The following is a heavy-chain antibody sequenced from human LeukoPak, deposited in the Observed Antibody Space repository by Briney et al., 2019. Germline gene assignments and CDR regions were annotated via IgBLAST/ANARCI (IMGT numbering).Heavy chain of an antibody. D-gene: IGHD2-2*01. CDR1: GFTFSSYA. Sequence: GGSLRLSCAASGFTFSSYAMSWVRQAPGKGLEWVSAISGSGGSTYYADSVKGRFTISRDNSKNMLYLQMNSLRAEDTALYYCAKDISKVSSHDAFDIWGQGTMVTVSS. J-gene: IGHJ3*02. V-gene: IGHV3-23*01. CDR3: AKDISKVSSHDAFDI. CDR2: ISGSGGST.